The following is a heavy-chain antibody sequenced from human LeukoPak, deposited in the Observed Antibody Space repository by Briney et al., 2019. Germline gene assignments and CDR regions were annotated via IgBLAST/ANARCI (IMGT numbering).Heavy chain of an antibody. CDR1: GGSISSYY. Sequence: SETLSLTCTVSGGSISSYYWSWIRQPPGKGLEWIGYIYYSGSTNYNPSLKSRVTISVDTSKNQFSLKLSSVTAADTAVYYCARERNGYDSSGYYYVWGQGTLVTVSS. J-gene: IGHJ4*02. D-gene: IGHD3-22*01. CDR2: IYYSGST. CDR3: ARERNGYDSSGYYYV. V-gene: IGHV4-59*12.